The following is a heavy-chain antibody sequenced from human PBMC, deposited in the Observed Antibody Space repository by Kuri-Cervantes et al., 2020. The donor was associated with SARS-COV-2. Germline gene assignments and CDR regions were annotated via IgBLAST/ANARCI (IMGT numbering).Heavy chain of an antibody. CDR2: IYYSGST. J-gene: IGHJ4*02. Sequence: SETLSLTCTVSGGSISSSSYYWGWIRQPPGKGLEWIGSIYYSGSTYYNPSLKSRVTISVDTSKNQFSLKLSSVTAADTAVYYCARDTWQQLVGADYWGRGTLVTVSS. CDR3: ARDTWQQLVGADY. CDR1: GGSISSSSYY. D-gene: IGHD6-13*01. V-gene: IGHV4-39*07.